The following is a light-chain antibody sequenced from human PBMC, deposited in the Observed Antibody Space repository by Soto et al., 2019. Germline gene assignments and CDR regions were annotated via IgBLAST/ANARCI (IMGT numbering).Light chain of an antibody. CDR1: ASNVGTHF. CDR3: GTWDSGLTAGV. CDR2: DND. V-gene: IGLV1-51*01. Sequence: QSVLTQPPSVSAAPGQRVTISCSGNASNVGTHFVSWYQHLPGAAPKLLIYDNDERPSEIPDRFSGSKSDTSATLTITGLQTGDESDYYCGTWDSGLTAGVFGGGTKLTVL. J-gene: IGLJ3*02.